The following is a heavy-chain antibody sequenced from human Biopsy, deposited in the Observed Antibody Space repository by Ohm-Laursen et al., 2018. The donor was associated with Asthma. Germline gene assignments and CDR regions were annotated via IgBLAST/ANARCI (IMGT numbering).Heavy chain of an antibody. Sequence: TLSLTCTVSYGFITSGGYYWTWIRQHPGKGLEWIGFIYYSGSTYYNPSLKSRVSIPIDTSKNQFSLKLSSVTAADTAVYYCARAQDYYDSRGYYRSFDYWGQGTLVTVSS. CDR3: ARAQDYYDSRGYYRSFDY. CDR2: IYYSGST. CDR1: YGFITSGGYY. D-gene: IGHD3-22*01. J-gene: IGHJ4*02. V-gene: IGHV4-31*03.